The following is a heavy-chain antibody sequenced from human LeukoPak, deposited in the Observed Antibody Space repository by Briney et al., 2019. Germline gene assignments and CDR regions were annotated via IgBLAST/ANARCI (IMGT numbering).Heavy chain of an antibody. J-gene: IGHJ2*01. CDR1: GGSIRSSSYY. Sequence: PSETLSLTCTVSGGSIRSSSYYWGWIRQPPGKELEWIGSIYYSGSIYYNPSPKSRVTISVDTSKNQFSLKLSSVTAADTAVYYCARVRTGKTHWYFDLWGRGTLVTVSS. V-gene: IGHV4-39*01. CDR2: IYYSGSI. D-gene: IGHD1-1*01. CDR3: ARVRTGKTHWYFDL.